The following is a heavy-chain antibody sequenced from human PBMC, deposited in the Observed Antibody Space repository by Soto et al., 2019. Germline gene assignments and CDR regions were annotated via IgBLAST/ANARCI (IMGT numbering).Heavy chain of an antibody. V-gene: IGHV4-31*03. CDR1: GGSISSGGYY. CDR2: IYYSGST. D-gene: IGHD3-10*01. J-gene: IGHJ4*02. Sequence: QVQLQESGPGLVKPSQTLSLTCTVSGGSISSGGYYWSWIRQHPGKGLEWIGYIYYSGSTYYNPSLKSRVTISVDTSKNQFSLKLSSVTAADTAVYYCARQGYYYGSGSYVFDYWGQGTLVTVSS. CDR3: ARQGYYYGSGSYVFDY.